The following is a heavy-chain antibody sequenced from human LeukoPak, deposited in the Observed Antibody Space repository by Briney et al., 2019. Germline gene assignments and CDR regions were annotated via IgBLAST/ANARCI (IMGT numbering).Heavy chain of an antibody. V-gene: IGHV4-59*01. CDR3: ARLSWPGRGSRFDP. CDR2: ISYSGST. D-gene: IGHD2/OR15-2a*01. CDR1: GDSISIYD. J-gene: IGHJ5*02. Sequence: PSETLSLTCIVSGDSISIYDWSWIRQPPGKGLEWIGYISYSGSTNYNPSLNSRPTISVDTSKSQLSLKLTSLTAADTAVYYCARLSWPGRGSRFDPWGQGTLVTVSS.